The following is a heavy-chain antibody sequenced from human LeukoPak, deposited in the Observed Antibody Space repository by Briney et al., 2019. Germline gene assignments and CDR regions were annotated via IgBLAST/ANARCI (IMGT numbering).Heavy chain of an antibody. V-gene: IGHV3-7*01. CDR2: RKQDGSEK. CDR1: GFTFSSYR. CDR3: ASPSLATTATGGY. J-gene: IGHJ4*02. D-gene: IGHD6-13*01. Sequence: GGSLRLSCADSGFTFSSYRMSWGRQAPGKGLKWVANRKQDGSEKSYVDSIRGRFTISRDNAKNSLYLQMNSLRAEDTAVYYCASPSLATTATGGYWGQGTLVTVSS.